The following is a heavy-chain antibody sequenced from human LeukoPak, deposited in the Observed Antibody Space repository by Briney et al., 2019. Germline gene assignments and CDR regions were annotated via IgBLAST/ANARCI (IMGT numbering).Heavy chain of an antibody. V-gene: IGHV3-23*01. CDR1: GFTFSSYA. J-gene: IGHJ4*02. Sequence: GGSLRLSCAASGFTFSSYAMSWVRQAPGKGLEWVSAISGSGGSTYYADSVKGRFTISRDNSKNTLYLQMNSLRAEDMAVYYCAKDLSQWLVPHYFDYWGQGTLVTVSS. D-gene: IGHD6-19*01. CDR3: AKDLSQWLVPHYFDY. CDR2: ISGSGGST.